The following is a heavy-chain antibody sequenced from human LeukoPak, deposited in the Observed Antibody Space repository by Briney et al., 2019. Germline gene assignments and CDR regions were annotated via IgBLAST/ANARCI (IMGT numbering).Heavy chain of an antibody. CDR2: ISGSGGST. CDR1: GFTFSSYA. V-gene: IGHV3-23*01. Sequence: GGSLRLSCAASGFTFSSYAMSWVRQAPGKGLEWVSAISGSGGSTYYADSVKGRFTISRDNSKNTLYLQMNSLRAEDTAVYYCAKGNRIAVAGTYYYYYGMDVWGQGTTVTVSS. CDR3: AKGNRIAVAGTYYYYYGMDV. J-gene: IGHJ6*02. D-gene: IGHD6-19*01.